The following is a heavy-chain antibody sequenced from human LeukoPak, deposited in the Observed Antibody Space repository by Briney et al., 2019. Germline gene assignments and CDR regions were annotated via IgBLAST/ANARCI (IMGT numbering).Heavy chain of an antibody. CDR3: AKDNDWYLGY. V-gene: IGHV3-21*04. Sequence: GGSLRLSCAASGFTFSSYSMNWVRQAPGKGLEWVSSISSSSSYIYYADSVKGRSTISRDNSKNTLYLQMNSLRAEDTAVYYCAKDNDWYLGYWGQGTLVTVSS. D-gene: IGHD2-21*02. CDR1: GFTFSSYS. J-gene: IGHJ4*02. CDR2: ISSSSSYI.